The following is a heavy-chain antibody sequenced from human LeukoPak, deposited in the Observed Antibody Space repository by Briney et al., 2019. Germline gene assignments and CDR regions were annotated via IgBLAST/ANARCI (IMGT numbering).Heavy chain of an antibody. CDR2: INPGDSDT. V-gene: IGHV5-51*01. Sequence: GESLNISFKGSGYSFTNYWIGWVRPMPGKGLEWMGIINPGDSDTRYSPSFQGQVTISVDKFISTAYLQWSSLKASDTAVYYCARDRLYHAFDIWGQGTMVTVSS. CDR1: GYSFTNYW. D-gene: IGHD3-16*01. J-gene: IGHJ3*02. CDR3: ARDRLYHAFDI.